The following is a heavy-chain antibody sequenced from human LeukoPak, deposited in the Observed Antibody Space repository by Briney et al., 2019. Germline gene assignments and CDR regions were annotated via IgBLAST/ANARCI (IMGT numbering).Heavy chain of an antibody. V-gene: IGHV4-34*01. D-gene: IGHD3-22*01. CDR2: INHSGST. CDR3: ARADYYDSSGYYWWFDP. J-gene: IGHJ5*02. Sequence: PSETLSLTWAVYAASFGGNYWSWIRQPPGKGLEWIGEINHSGSTSYNPSLKSRVTISVDTSKNQFSLKLSSVTAADTAVYYCARADYYDSSGYYWWFDPWGQGTLVTVSS. CDR1: AASFGGNY.